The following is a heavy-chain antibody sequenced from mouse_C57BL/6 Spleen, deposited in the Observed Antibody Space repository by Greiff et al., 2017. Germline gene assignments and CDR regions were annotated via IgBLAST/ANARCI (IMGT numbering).Heavy chain of an antibody. D-gene: IGHD2-4*01. CDR2: IDPEDGDT. J-gene: IGHJ1*03. Sequence: EVQLQQSGAELVRPGASVKLSCTASGFNIKDYYMHWVKQRPEQGLEWIGRIDPEDGDTEYAPKFQGKATMTADTSSNTAYLQLSSLTSEDSAVYYCARGGSTMITKWYFDVWGTGTTVTVSS. CDR3: ARGGSTMITKWYFDV. V-gene: IGHV14-1*01. CDR1: GFNIKDYY.